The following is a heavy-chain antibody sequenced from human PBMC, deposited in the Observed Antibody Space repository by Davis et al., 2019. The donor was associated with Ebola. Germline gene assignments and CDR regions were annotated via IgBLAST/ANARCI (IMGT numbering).Heavy chain of an antibody. CDR2: ISSSSSYI. CDR1: GFTFSSYS. V-gene: IGHV3-21*01. J-gene: IGHJ4*02. Sequence: GGSLRLSCAASGFTFSSYSMNWVRQAPGKGLEWVSSISSSSSYIYYADSVKGRFTISRDNAKNSLYLQMNSLRDEDTAVYYCARARMVAAISYFDYWGQGTLVTVSS. D-gene: IGHD2-15*01. CDR3: ARARMVAAISYFDY.